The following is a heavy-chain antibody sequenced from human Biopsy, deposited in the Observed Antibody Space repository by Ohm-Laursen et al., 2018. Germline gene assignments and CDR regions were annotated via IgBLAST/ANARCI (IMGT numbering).Heavy chain of an antibody. CDR1: GCSISSDY. Sequence: SETLSLTCTVSGCSISSDYWSWLRQTPGKGLGWIGYIYYSGSTNYNPSLKSRVTISVDTSKNQFPLRLNSVTAADTAVYYCVRGVDYYDPYHYYALDVGGQGTTVTVSS. J-gene: IGHJ6*02. V-gene: IGHV4-59*01. D-gene: IGHD3-22*01. CDR3: VRGVDYYDPYHYYALDV. CDR2: IYYSGST.